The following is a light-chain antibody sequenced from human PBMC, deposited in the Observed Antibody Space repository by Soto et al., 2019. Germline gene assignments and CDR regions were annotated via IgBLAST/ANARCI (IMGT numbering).Light chain of an antibody. V-gene: IGLV2-14*01. CDR3: YSFTTSNTWV. Sequence: QSALTQPASESGSPGQSITISCTGTSGDVGAYNYVSWYQHHPGTAPKLMIYEVTNRPSGVSARFSGSKSGNTASLTISGLQAEDDADYYCYSFTTSNTWVFGGGTQLTVL. J-gene: IGLJ3*02. CDR1: SGDVGAYNY. CDR2: EVT.